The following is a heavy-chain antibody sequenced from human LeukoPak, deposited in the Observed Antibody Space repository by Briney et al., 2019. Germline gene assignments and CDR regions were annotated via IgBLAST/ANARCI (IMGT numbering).Heavy chain of an antibody. Sequence: PGGSLRLSCAASGFTFSSYEMNWVRQAPGKGLEWVSYISSSGSTIYYADSVKGRFTISRDNAKNSLYLQMDSLRAEDTAVYYCARDDPEDAFDIWGQGTMVTVSS. V-gene: IGHV3-48*03. CDR3: ARDDPEDAFDI. J-gene: IGHJ3*02. CDR1: GFTFSSYE. CDR2: ISSSGSTI.